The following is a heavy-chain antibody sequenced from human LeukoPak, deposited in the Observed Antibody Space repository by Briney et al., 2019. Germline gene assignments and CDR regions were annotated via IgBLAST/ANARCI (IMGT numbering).Heavy chain of an antibody. CDR2: IRSESSGT. D-gene: IGHD3-16*01. J-gene: IGHJ4*02. CDR3: VRDLNWAFDY. Sequence: GGYLRLSCAASGFTFSSYAMNWVRQAPGLELEWISNIRSESSGTTYADSVKGRFTISIDNAENSLYLQINSLRADDTAVYYCVRDLNWAFDYWGQGALVTVSS. V-gene: IGHV3-48*01. CDR1: GFTFSSYA.